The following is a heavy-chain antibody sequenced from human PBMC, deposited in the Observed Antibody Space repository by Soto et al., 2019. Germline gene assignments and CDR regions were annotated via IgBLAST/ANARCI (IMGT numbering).Heavy chain of an antibody. CDR2: IYYSGST. Sequence: PSETLSLTCTISGGSISSYYWSWIRQPPGKGLEWIGYIYYSGSTNYNPSLKSRVTISVDTSKNEFSLKLSSVTAADTAVYYCARFSGWYSAFDYRGKGAPVTVSS. CDR3: ARFSGWYSAFDY. J-gene: IGHJ4*02. D-gene: IGHD6-19*01. CDR1: GGSISSYY. V-gene: IGHV4-59*01.